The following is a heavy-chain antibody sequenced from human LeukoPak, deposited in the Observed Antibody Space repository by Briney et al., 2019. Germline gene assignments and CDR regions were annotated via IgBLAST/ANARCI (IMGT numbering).Heavy chain of an antibody. V-gene: IGHV3-23*01. J-gene: IGHJ3*02. CDR3: AKAIYYDSSAPDAFDT. Sequence: GGSLRLSCAASGFTFSSYAMSWVRQAPGKGLEWVSAISGSGGSTYYADSVKGRFTISRGNSKNTLYLQMNSLRAEDTAVYYCAKAIYYDSSAPDAFDTWGQGTMVTVSS. CDR1: GFTFSSYA. CDR2: ISGSGGST. D-gene: IGHD3-22*01.